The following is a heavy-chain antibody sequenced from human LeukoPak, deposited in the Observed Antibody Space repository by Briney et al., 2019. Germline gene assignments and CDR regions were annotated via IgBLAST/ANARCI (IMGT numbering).Heavy chain of an antibody. CDR3: TRRPYSSSWYYFDY. J-gene: IGHJ4*02. Sequence: GGSLRLSCTVSGFTFSDYYMSWVGQAPGKGLEWVSYIGSSGSMLHYADSVEGRFTISRDNAKNSLYLQMSSLRVEDTAVYYCTRRPYSSSWYYFDYWGQGTLVTVSS. V-gene: IGHV3-11*04. CDR2: IGSSGSML. D-gene: IGHD6-13*01. CDR1: GFTFSDYY.